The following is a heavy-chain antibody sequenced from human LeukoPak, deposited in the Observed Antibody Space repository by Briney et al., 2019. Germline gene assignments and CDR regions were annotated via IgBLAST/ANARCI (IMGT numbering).Heavy chain of an antibody. CDR1: GFTFNSYA. D-gene: IGHD5-24*01. V-gene: IGHV3-48*04. CDR3: ARRRDGYNWGHYFDY. J-gene: IGHJ4*02. Sequence: QPGRSLRLSCAASGFTFNSYAMNWVRQAPGKGLEWVSYISSASITIHYADSVKGRFTISRDNAKNSLYLQMNSLRAEDTAVYYCARRRDGYNWGHYFDYWGQGTLVTVSS. CDR2: ISSASITI.